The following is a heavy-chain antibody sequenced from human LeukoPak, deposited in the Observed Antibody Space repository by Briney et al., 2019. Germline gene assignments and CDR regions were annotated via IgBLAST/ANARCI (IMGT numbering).Heavy chain of an antibody. J-gene: IGHJ4*02. CDR2: INHSGST. CDR3: ARWVAAAGPYFDY. D-gene: IGHD6-13*01. V-gene: IGHV4-34*01. CDR1: GGSFSGYY. Sequence: SETLSLTCAVYGGSFSGYYWSWSRHPPGKGLEWIGEINHSGSTNYNPSLKSRVTISVDTSKNQFSLKLSSVTAADTAVYYCARWVAAAGPYFDYWGQGTLVTVSS.